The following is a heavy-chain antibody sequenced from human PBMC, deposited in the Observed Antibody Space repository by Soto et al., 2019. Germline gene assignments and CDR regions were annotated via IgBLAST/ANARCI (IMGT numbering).Heavy chain of an antibody. Sequence: QVKLVQSGDEVKKPGASVKVSCKASGYILVNYGIAWVRQAPSQGLEWMGWISPYTGNTHSASKVQGRLTMTTDTSTSTAYMDLGSLTSDDTAVYYCVMVDNYVTPTPQDVWGQGTTVTVSS. CDR2: ISPYTGNT. CDR3: VMVDNYVTPTPQDV. J-gene: IGHJ6*02. CDR1: GYILVNYG. V-gene: IGHV1-18*01. D-gene: IGHD3-16*01.